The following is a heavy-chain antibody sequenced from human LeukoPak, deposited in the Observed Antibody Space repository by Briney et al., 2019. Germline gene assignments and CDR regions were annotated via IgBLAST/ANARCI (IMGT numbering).Heavy chain of an antibody. J-gene: IGHJ5*02. V-gene: IGHV5-51*01. D-gene: IGHD6-19*01. CDR2: IYPGDSDT. CDR1: GYSFTSYW. Sequence: GESLQISCKGSGYSFTSYWICWVRQMPGKGLEWMGIIYPGDSDTRYSPSFQGLVTISADKSISTAYLQWSSLKASDTAMYYCARQYSSGWYGDWFDPWGQGTLVTVSS. CDR3: ARQYSSGWYGDWFDP.